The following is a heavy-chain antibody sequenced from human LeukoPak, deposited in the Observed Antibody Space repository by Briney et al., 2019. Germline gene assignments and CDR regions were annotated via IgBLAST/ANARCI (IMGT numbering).Heavy chain of an antibody. D-gene: IGHD6-13*01. CDR1: GGSISSGDYY. CDR3: ARVDGXSXVXXX. V-gene: IGHV4-30-4*08. Sequence: SETLSLTCTVSGGSISSGDYYWSWIRQPPGKGLEWIGYIYYSGSTYYNPSLKSRVTISVDTSKNQFSLKLSSVTAADTAVYYCARVDGXSXVXXXWGXXTLXT. J-gene: IGHJ4*01. CDR2: IYYSGST.